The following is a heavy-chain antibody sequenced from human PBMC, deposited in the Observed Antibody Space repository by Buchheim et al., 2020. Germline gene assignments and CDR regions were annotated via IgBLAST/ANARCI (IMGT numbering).Heavy chain of an antibody. CDR1: GFTFSSYS. CDR2: ISSISSSI. V-gene: IGHV3-21*01. Sequence: EVQLVESGGGLVKPGGSLRLSCAASGFTFSSYSMNWVRQAPGKGLEWVSSISSISSSIYYADSVKGRFTISRDNAKNSLYLQMNSLRAEDTAVYYCARAARYQLLYLSCFDYWGQGTL. J-gene: IGHJ4*02. CDR3: ARAARYQLLYLSCFDY. D-gene: IGHD2-2*02.